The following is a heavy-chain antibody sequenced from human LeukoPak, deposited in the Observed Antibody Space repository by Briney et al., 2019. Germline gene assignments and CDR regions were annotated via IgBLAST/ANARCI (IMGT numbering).Heavy chain of an antibody. J-gene: IGHJ4*02. D-gene: IGHD2-21*01. CDR1: GGSISSDLYY. CDR2: FYNSGRT. Sequence: PSETLSLTCTVSGGSISSDLYYWNWIRQPAGKGLEWIGRFYNSGRTNFNPSLKSRVTISVDTSKNQFSLKLSPVTAADTAVYYCARAYCGGDCYFPFDYWGQGTLVTVSS. V-gene: IGHV4-61*10. CDR3: ARAYCGGDCYFPFDY.